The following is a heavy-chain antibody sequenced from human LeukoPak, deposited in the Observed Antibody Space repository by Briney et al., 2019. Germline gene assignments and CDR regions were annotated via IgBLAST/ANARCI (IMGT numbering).Heavy chain of an antibody. CDR2: IRYDGSYQ. Sequence: GGSLRLSCAASGFTFNSFGMHCVRQAPGKGLEWVAFIRYDGSYQWYADSVKGRFTISRDSSKNTLSLQMNSLRVEDTAVYYCAKRREPNTLTGYSFDYWGQGTLVTVSS. CDR3: AKRREPNTLTGYSFDY. D-gene: IGHD3-9*01. CDR1: GFTFNSFG. J-gene: IGHJ4*02. V-gene: IGHV3-30*02.